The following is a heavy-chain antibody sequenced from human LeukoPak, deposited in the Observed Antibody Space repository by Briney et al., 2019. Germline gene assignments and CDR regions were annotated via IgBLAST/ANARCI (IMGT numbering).Heavy chain of an antibody. V-gene: IGHV3-23*01. CDR2: IKGSGGAT. CDR3: SKARGFGAYGDWYFDL. J-gene: IGHJ2*01. CDR1: GFTFSSYW. D-gene: IGHD4-17*01. Sequence: GGSLRLSCAASGFTFSSYWMSWVRQAPGKGLEWVSAIKGSGGATYYADSVKGRFTISRDNSKNTLYLQMDSLRAEDTALYYCSKARGFGAYGDWYFDLWGRGALVTVSS.